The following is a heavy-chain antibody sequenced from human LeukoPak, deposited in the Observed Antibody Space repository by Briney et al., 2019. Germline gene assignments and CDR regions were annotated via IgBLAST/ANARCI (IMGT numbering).Heavy chain of an antibody. D-gene: IGHD4-11*01. Sequence: SETLSLTCTVSGGSISSYYWSWIRQPPGRGLEWIGYIYYSGSTNYNPSLKSRVTISVDTSKNQFSLKLSSVTAADTAVYYCASGIDDYSNYFDYWGQGTLVTVSS. J-gene: IGHJ4*02. CDR1: GGSISSYY. V-gene: IGHV4-59*08. CDR2: IYYSGST. CDR3: ASGIDDYSNYFDY.